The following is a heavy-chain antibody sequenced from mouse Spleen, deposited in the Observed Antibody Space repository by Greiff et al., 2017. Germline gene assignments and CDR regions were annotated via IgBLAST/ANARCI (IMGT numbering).Heavy chain of an antibody. CDR3: TRDSDYYFDY. D-gene: IGHD2-12*01. V-gene: IGHV1-69*02. CDR1: GYTFTSYW. Sequence: VQLQQPGAELVRPGASVKLSCKASGYTFTSYWINWVKQRPGQGLEWIGNIYPSDSYTNYNQKFKDKATLTVDKSSSTAYMHLSSPTSEDSAVYYCTRDSDYYFDYWGQGTTLTVSS. J-gene: IGHJ2*01. CDR2: IYPSDSYT.